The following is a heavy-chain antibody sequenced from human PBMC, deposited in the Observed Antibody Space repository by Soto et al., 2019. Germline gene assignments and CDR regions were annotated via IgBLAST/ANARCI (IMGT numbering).Heavy chain of an antibody. CDR2: TYYRSQWYN. J-gene: IGHJ5*02. CDR3: ARDPSSWFDP. V-gene: IGHV6-1*01. CDR1: GNSFSLNTAA. Sequence: TLSLTCSISGNSFSLNTAALNWIRQSPSRGLEWLGRTYYRSQWYNDYAVSVKSRITINPDTSKNQFSLQLNSVTPEVTAVYYCARDPSSWFDPWGQGTLVTVS.